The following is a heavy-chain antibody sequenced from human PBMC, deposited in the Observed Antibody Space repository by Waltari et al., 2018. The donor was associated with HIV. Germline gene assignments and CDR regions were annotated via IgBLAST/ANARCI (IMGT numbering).Heavy chain of an antibody. V-gene: IGHV3-23*01. CDR2: ISGGGGST. J-gene: IGHJ3*02. CDR1: GFTFSSYA. D-gene: IGHD3-22*01. CDR3: AKVGIVEGLARGAFDI. Sequence: EVQLLESGGGLVQPGGSLRLSCAASGFTFSSYAMSWVRQAPGKGLEWVSAISGGGGSTYYADSVKGRFTISRDNSKNTLYLQMNSLRAEDTAVYYCAKVGIVEGLARGAFDIWGQGTMVTVSS.